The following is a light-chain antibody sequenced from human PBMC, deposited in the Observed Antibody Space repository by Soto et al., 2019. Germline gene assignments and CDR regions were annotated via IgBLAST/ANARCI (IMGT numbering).Light chain of an antibody. CDR3: QQSYSTPYT. CDR2: TAS. CDR1: QTISNY. V-gene: IGKV1-39*01. Sequence: DIPMTQSPSSLSASVGDRVTITCRASQTISNYLNWYQQKPGKAPKLLIYTASNLQSGVPSRFSGSESETDFTLTISGLQPEDFAFYYCQQSYSTPYTFGQGTKLEIK. J-gene: IGKJ2*01.